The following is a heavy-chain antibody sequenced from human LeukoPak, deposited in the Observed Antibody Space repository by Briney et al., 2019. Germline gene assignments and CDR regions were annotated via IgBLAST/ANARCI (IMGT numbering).Heavy chain of an antibody. D-gene: IGHD5-24*01. Sequence: GGSLRLSCAASGFTFETYEMNWVRQAPGKGLEWISYIAGGGDTIYYADSVKGRFTISRDNAKNSLYLQMNSLRAEDTAVYYCARDLGSRDGYKYWYFDLWGRGTLVTVSS. J-gene: IGHJ2*01. V-gene: IGHV3-48*03. CDR1: GFTFETYE. CDR3: ARDLGSRDGYKYWYFDL. CDR2: IAGGGDTI.